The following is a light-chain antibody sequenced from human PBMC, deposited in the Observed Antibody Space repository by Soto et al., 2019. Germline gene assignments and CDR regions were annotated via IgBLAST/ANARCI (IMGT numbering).Light chain of an antibody. CDR2: KAS. J-gene: IGKJ1*01. CDR1: QTISNW. CDR3: QQYNIWPQT. Sequence: DIQITQSPSTLSASVGYRVSNTCQASQTISNWLAWYQQKPGKAPKLLIYKASSLESGVPSRFSGSGSGTEFTLTISSLQSEDFAVYFCQQYNIWPQTFGQGTKVDI. V-gene: IGKV1-5*03.